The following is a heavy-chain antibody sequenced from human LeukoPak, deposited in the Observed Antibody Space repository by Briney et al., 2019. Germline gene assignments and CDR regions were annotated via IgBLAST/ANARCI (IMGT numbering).Heavy chain of an antibody. V-gene: IGHV4-34*01. J-gene: IGHJ4*02. CDR1: GGSFSGYY. D-gene: IGHD3-3*01. CDR3: AVRNYDFWSGYYTSFDY. Sequence: SETLSLTCAVYGGSFSGYYWSWIRQPPGKGLEWIGEISHSGSTNYNPSLKSRVTISVDTSKNQFSLKLSSVTAADTAVYYCAVRNYDFWSGYYTSFDYWGQGTLVTVSS. CDR2: ISHSGST.